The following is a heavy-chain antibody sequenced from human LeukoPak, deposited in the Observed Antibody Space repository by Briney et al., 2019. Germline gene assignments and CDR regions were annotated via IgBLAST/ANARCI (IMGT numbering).Heavy chain of an antibody. CDR3: ARHRSIVVVPAAYYYYYYMDV. CDR1: GGSFGGYY. V-gene: IGHV4-34*01. Sequence: SETLSLTCAVYGGSFGGYYWSWIRQPPGKGLEWIGEINHSGSTNYNPSLKSRVTISVDTSKNQFSLKLSSVTAADTAVYYCARHRSIVVVPAAYYYYYYMDVWGKGTTVTVSS. D-gene: IGHD2-2*01. CDR2: INHSGST. J-gene: IGHJ6*03.